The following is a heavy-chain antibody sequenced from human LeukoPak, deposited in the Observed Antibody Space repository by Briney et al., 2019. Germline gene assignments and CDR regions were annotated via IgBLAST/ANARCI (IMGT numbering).Heavy chain of an antibody. Sequence: GGSLRLSCAASGFTFSDYYMSWIRQAPGKGLEWVSYISSSGSTIYYADSVKGRFTISRDNAKNSLYLQMNSLRAEDTAVYYCARDRGWHSSSFGKVYYGMDVWGQGTTVTVSS. V-gene: IGHV3-11*01. CDR2: ISSSGSTI. J-gene: IGHJ6*02. CDR3: ARDRGWHSSSFGKVYYGMDV. D-gene: IGHD6-6*01. CDR1: GFTFSDYY.